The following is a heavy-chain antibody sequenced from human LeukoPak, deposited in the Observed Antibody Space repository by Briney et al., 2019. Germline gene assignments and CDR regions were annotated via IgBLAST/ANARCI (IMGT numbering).Heavy chain of an antibody. CDR1: GFTVSDYY. CDR3: ARSNSTNCYTD. Sequence: GGSLRLSCAASGFTVSDYYLSWIRQAPGKGLEWVSYISSSGSTINYADSVKGRFTISRDNAKNSLYLQMNSLRAEDTAVYYCARSNSTNCYTDWGQGTLVTVSS. J-gene: IGHJ4*02. V-gene: IGHV3-11*01. CDR2: ISSSGSTI. D-gene: IGHD2-2*02.